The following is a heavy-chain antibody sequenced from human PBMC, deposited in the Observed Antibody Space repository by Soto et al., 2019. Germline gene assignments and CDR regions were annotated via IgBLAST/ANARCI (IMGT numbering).Heavy chain of an antibody. Sequence: QVQLVQSGAEVKKTGSSVKVSCTASGGTFSTFGISWVRQAPGQGLEWMGGIIPFFGTANYAQKFQDSVTITADESTTTIYMQPQTLRSEDTAIYYCARTLPVESRDNYYFDFWGQGALVTVSP. V-gene: IGHV1-69*01. J-gene: IGHJ4*02. CDR3: ARTLPVESRDNYYFDF. D-gene: IGHD2-21*02. CDR1: GGTFSTFG. CDR2: IIPFFGTA.